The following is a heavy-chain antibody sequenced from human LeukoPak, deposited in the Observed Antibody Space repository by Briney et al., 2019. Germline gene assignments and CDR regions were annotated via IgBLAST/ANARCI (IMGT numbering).Heavy chain of an antibody. J-gene: IGHJ4*02. D-gene: IGHD1-26*01. Sequence: ASVKVSCKASGYTFTSYYMHWVRQAPGQGLEWMGIINPSGGSTSYAQKFQGRVTMTRDTSTSTVYMELSSLRSEDTAVYYCARVPLHLLVGAAYFDYWGQGTLVTVSS. CDR1: GYTFTSYY. V-gene: IGHV1-46*01. CDR3: ARVPLHLLVGAAYFDY. CDR2: INPSGGST.